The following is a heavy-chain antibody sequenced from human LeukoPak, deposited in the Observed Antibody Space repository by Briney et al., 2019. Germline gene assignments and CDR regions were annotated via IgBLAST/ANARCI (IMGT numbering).Heavy chain of an antibody. CDR1: GFTFSSYA. Sequence: GGSLRLSCAASGFTFSSYAMHWVRQAPGKGLEWVAVISYDGSNKYYADSVKGRFTISRDNSKNTLYLQMNSLRAEDTAVYYCTRAYGMDVWGQGTTVTVSS. J-gene: IGHJ6*02. CDR2: ISYDGSNK. CDR3: TRAYGMDV. V-gene: IGHV3-30*04.